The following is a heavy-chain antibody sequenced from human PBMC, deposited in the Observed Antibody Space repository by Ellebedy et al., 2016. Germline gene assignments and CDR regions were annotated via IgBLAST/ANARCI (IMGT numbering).Heavy chain of an antibody. CDR3: AHMPVIAAAGTTGPTAVYYYYYGMDV. D-gene: IGHD6-13*01. CDR2: FYWDDDK. V-gene: IGHV2-5*02. Sequence: SGPTLVKPTQTLTLTCTFSGFSLSTSGVGVGWIRQPPGKALEWLAIFYWDDDKRYSPSLKSRLTITKDTSKNQVVLTMTNMDPVDTATYYCAHMPVIAAAGTTGPTAVYYYYYGMDVWGQGTTVTVSS. CDR1: GFSLSTSGVG. J-gene: IGHJ6*02.